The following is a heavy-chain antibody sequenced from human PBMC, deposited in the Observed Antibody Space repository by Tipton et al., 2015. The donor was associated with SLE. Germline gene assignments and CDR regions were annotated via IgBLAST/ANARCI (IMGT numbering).Heavy chain of an antibody. CDR2: IIPIFGTA. CDR3: ARWAWDGITSDY. J-gene: IGHJ4*02. Sequence: QSGAEVKKPGSSVKVSCKASGGTFSNYAISWVRQAPGQGLEWMGGIIPIFGTANYAQKFQGRVTITADESTSTAYMELRSLRSDDTAVYYCARWAWDGITSDYWGQGTLVTVSS. D-gene: IGHD3-16*01. CDR1: GGTFSNYA. V-gene: IGHV1-69*01.